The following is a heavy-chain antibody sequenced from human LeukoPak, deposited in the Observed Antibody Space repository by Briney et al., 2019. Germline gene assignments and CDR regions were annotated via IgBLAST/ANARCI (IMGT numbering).Heavy chain of an antibody. Sequence: SETLSLTCTVSGVSISSSYWSWIRQPPGKGLEWIGYFYYSGNTNYNPSLKSRVTMSVDTSKNQFSLNLRSVTAADTAAFYCARLRFWSGYPFFDSWGQGTLVTVSP. CDR3: ARLRFWSGYPFFDS. V-gene: IGHV4-59*01. CDR2: FYYSGNT. CDR1: GVSISSSY. J-gene: IGHJ4*02. D-gene: IGHD3-3*01.